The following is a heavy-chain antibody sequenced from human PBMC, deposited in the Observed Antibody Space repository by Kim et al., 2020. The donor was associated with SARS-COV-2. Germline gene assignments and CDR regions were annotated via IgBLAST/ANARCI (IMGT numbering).Heavy chain of an antibody. CDR3: SSKGLAAAGTWTDY. CDR1: GGSISTNNYY. J-gene: IGHJ4*02. CDR2: IYYSDST. Sequence: SETLSLTCTVSGGSISTNNYYWGWIRQPPGKGLEWIGSIYYSDSTYYNPSLKSRVTISVDTSKNQFSLKLSSVTAADTAVYYCSSKGLAAAGTWTDYWGQGTLVTVSS. D-gene: IGHD6-13*01. V-gene: IGHV4-39*01.